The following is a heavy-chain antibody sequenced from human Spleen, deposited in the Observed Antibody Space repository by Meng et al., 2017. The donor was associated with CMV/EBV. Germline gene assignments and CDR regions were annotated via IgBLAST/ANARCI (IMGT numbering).Heavy chain of an antibody. CDR1: GDSISSSSYF. CDR2: IYYSGST. Sequence: SETLSLTCTVSGDSISSSSYFWGWIRQPPGKGLEWIGSIYYSGSTSYNPSLESRVTISVDTSKNQFSLRLSSVTAADTAVYYCARLSQNCSGGNCYISLANWFDPWGQGTLVTVSS. D-gene: IGHD2-15*01. CDR3: ARLSQNCSGGNCYISLANWFDP. J-gene: IGHJ5*02. V-gene: IGHV4-39*07.